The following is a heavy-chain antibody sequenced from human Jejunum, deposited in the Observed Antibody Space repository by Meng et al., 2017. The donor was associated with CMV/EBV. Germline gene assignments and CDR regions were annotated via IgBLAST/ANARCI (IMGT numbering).Heavy chain of an antibody. D-gene: IGHD3-22*01. J-gene: IGHJ4*02. CDR3: ARVGYDSSGYYRALLDY. V-gene: IGHV4-4*07. CDR2: IYTSGST. Sequence: QVQLSESGPGLVKPSGTLSLTCSVSGDSISNYYWTWIRQPAGKGLEWIGRIYTSGSTNYNPSLKSRVTISVDTSKNQFSLKLSSVTAADTAVYYCARVGYDSSGYYRALLDYWGQGTLVTVSS. CDR1: GDSISNYY.